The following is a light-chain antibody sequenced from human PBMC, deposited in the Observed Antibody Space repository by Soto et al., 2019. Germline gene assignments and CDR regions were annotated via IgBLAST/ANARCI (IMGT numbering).Light chain of an antibody. CDR1: QSISRN. J-gene: IGKJ1*01. CDR3: QQYYDWLTWT. V-gene: IGKV3-15*01. Sequence: EIVMTQSPATLSLSPGERSTLSFMSGQSISRNLAWYQQKPGQAPRLLIYGASTRATGIPARFSGSGSGTDFTLTISSLQSEDFAIYYCQQYYDWLTWTFGQGTKVDI. CDR2: GAS.